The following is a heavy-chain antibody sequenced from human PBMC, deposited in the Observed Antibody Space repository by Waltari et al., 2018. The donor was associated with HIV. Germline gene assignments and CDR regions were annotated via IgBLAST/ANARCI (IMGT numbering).Heavy chain of an antibody. CDR1: AFTFRSCG. CDR2: IWYDGSNK. Sequence: QVQLVESGGGVVQPGRPLRPSCAASAFTFRSCGVPSVGQAPGKGLDWMAVIWYDGSNKYYGASVKGRFTISRDNSKNTLYLQTNSLRAEDTAVYYCARGIPQSNWGHYYFGMDVWGQGTTVTVSS. D-gene: IGHD7-27*01. CDR3: ARGIPQSNWGHYYFGMDV. J-gene: IGHJ6*02. V-gene: IGHV3-33*01.